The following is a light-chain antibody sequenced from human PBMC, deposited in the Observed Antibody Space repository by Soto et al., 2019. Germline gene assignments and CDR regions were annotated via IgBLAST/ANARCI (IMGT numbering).Light chain of an antibody. Sequence: EIVLTQSPGTLSLSPGERATLSCRASQSVSSSYLAWYQQKRGQAPRLLIYGASNRATGIPARFSGSGSGTDFTLTISSLEPEDFAVYYCQQRSNWWTFGQGTKVDIK. CDR1: QSVSSSY. CDR2: GAS. J-gene: IGKJ1*01. V-gene: IGKV3D-20*02. CDR3: QQRSNWWT.